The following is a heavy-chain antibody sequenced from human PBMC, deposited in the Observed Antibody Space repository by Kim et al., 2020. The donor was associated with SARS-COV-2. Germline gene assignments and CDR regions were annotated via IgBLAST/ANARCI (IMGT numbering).Heavy chain of an antibody. V-gene: IGHV3-23*01. D-gene: IGHD2-15*01. Sequence: ADYVKGRFATARDNTKNTLYLQMTSLRAEDTAVYYCARAYCRGGRCHHFDYWGQGTLATVSS. CDR3: ARAYCRGGRCHHFDY. J-gene: IGHJ4*02.